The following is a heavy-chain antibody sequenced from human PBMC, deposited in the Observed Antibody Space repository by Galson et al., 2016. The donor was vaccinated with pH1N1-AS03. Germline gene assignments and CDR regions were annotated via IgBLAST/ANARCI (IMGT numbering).Heavy chain of an antibody. V-gene: IGHV3-7*01. CDR3: GPNPEYGEGAY. D-gene: IGHD4-17*01. CDR1: GFTLSNYW. Sequence: SLRLSCAASGFTLSNYWMSWVRQAPGKGLEWVANLNPDGDYKQYVDSVKGRFTISRDNTRNSLYLQMNSLRVEETAIYYCGPNPEYGEGAYWGQGTLVIVSS. J-gene: IGHJ4*02. CDR2: LNPDGDYK.